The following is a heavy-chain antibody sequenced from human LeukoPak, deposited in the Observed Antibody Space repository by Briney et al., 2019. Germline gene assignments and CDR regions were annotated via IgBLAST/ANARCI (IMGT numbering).Heavy chain of an antibody. CDR3: ANTDCSGGSCYPNWFDP. Sequence: GGSLRLSCAASGFTFTNYWMSWVRQAPGKGLELVANIKQDRSEKYYVDSVKGRFTISRDNAKNSLYLQMNSLRAEDTAVYYCANTDCSGGSCYPNWFDPWGQGTLVTVSS. J-gene: IGHJ5*02. D-gene: IGHD2-15*01. CDR2: IKQDRSEK. CDR1: GFTFTNYW. V-gene: IGHV3-7*03.